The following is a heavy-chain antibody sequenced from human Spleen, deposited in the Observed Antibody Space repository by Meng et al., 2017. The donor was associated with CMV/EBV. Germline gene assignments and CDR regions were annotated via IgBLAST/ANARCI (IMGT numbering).Heavy chain of an antibody. CDR2: ISSRSSDI. CDR3: ARNQVGTFPGYFDL. J-gene: IGHJ2*01. CDR1: GFTVSNNY. Sequence: GGSLRLSCAASGFTVSNNYMSWVRQAPGKGLEWVSSISSRSSDIYYADSVKGRFTISRDNAKNSLYLQMNSLRAEDTAVYYCARNQVGTFPGYFDLWGRGTLVTVSS. D-gene: IGHD1-26*01. V-gene: IGHV3-21*01.